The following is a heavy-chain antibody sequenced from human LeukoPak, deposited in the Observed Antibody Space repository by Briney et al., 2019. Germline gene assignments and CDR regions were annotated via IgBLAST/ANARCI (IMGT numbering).Heavy chain of an antibody. CDR3: ASSTYSGSHWDAFDI. V-gene: IGHV3-74*03. CDR2: IDSFGSSA. CDR1: GFTFSSYD. D-gene: IGHD1-26*01. Sequence: GGSLRLSCAASGFTFSSYDMSWVRQAPGEGLVWVSRIDSFGSSAAYAESVKGRFTVSRDNAKNTLYLQMNSLRAEDAAVYYCASSTYSGSHWDAFDIWGQGTMVTVSS. J-gene: IGHJ3*02.